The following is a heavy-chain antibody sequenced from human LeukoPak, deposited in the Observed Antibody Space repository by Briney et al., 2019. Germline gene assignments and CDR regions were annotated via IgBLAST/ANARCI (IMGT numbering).Heavy chain of an antibody. D-gene: IGHD5-12*01. J-gene: IGHJ6*02. CDR3: ARATSSGYGVDYYYYGMDV. V-gene: IGHV4-38-2*02. CDR2: IYHSGST. Sequence: PSETLSLTCTVSGYSFSSGYYWGWIRQPPGQGLEWFGGIYHSGSTYYNPSLKSRVTISVDTSKNQFSLKLSSVTAADTAVYYCARATSSGYGVDYYYYGMDVWGQGTTVTVSS. CDR1: GYSFSSGYY.